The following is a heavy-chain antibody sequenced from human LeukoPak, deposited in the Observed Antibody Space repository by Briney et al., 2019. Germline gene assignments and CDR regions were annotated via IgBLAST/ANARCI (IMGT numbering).Heavy chain of an antibody. CDR3: ARLQSGSYSYFDY. V-gene: IGHV5-51*01. Sequence: GESLKISCKGSGYSFPDYWIGWVRQMPGKGLEWMGIIFPNDSDIRYSPSFQGQVTISADKSINTAYLQWRSLKASDTAMYYCARLQSGSYSYFDYWGQGTLVTVSS. CDR2: IFPNDSDI. D-gene: IGHD1-26*01. J-gene: IGHJ4*02. CDR1: GYSFPDYW.